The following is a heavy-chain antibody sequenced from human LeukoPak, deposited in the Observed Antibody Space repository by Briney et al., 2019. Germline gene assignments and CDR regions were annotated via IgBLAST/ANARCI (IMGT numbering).Heavy chain of an antibody. CDR3: AREGRDYGSSSSSLYFDY. CDR2: IIPIFGTA. Sequence: SVKVSCKASGGTFSSYAISWVRQAPGQGLGWMGGIIPIFGTANYAQKFQGRVTITADESTSTAYMELSSLRSEDTAVYYCAREGRDYGSSSSSLYFDYWGQGTLVTVSS. CDR1: GGTFSSYA. D-gene: IGHD6-6*01. V-gene: IGHV1-69*13. J-gene: IGHJ4*02.